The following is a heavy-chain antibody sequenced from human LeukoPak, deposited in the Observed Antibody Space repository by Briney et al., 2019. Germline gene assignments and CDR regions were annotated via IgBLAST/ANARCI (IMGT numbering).Heavy chain of an antibody. CDR2: IYPGDSDT. V-gene: IGHV5-51*01. D-gene: IGHD3-22*01. CDR1: GYSFTNYW. Sequence: GESLKISCKGSGYSFTNYWIGWVRQMPGKGLEWMGIIYPGDSDTRYSPSFQGQVTISADKSISTAYLQWSSLKASDTAMYYCARVDNGYYDTTLLGAFDIWGQGTMVTVSS. J-gene: IGHJ3*02. CDR3: ARVDNGYYDTTLLGAFDI.